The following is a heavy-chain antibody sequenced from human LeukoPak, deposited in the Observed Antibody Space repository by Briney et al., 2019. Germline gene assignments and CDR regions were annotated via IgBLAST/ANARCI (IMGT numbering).Heavy chain of an antibody. V-gene: IGHV4-59*12. CDR2: IDYSGST. J-gene: IGHJ4*02. Sequence: SETLSLTCTVSGGSISAYYWTWIRQPPGKGLEWIGYIDYSGSTNYNPSLKSRVIISIDTSKNHFSLKLTSVTAADTAVYYCAREHPRGEVDDFDYWGQGTLVTVSS. CDR1: GGSISAYY. D-gene: IGHD3-16*01. CDR3: AREHPRGEVDDFDY.